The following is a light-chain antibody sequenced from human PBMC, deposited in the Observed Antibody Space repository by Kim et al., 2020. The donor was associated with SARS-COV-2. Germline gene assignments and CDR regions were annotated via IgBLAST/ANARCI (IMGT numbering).Light chain of an antibody. V-gene: IGLV3-1*01. CDR3: QAWDSSTVV. CDR2: QDN. J-gene: IGLJ3*02. Sequence: VSPGQSASITCSGDKLGDKYSCWYQQKPGQSPVLVIYQDNKRPSGIPERFSGSNSGNTATLTISGTQAMDEAAYYCQAWDSSTVVFGGGTQLTVL. CDR1: KLGDKY.